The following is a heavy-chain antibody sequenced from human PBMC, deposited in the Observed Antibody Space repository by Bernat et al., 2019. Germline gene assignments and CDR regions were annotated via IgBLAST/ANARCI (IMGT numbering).Heavy chain of an antibody. V-gene: IGHV1-69*08. D-gene: IGHD2-15*01. CDR2: IIPILGIA. CDR3: ARDLGYCSGGSCYSDDAFDI. Sequence: QVQVVQSGAELKKPGSSGKVSCKASGGTFSSYTISWVRQAPGQGLEWMGRIIPILGIANYAQKFQGRVTITADKSTSTAYMELSSLRSEDTAVYYCARDLGYCSGGSCYSDDAFDIWGQGTMVTVSS. J-gene: IGHJ3*02. CDR1: GGTFSSYT.